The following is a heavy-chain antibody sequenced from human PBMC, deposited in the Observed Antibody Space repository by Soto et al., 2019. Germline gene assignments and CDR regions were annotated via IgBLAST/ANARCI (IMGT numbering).Heavy chain of an antibody. D-gene: IGHD3-3*01. J-gene: IGHJ3*02. V-gene: IGHV5-51*01. CDR2: IYPGDSDT. CDR3: ASTSPQYYDFWGPRAFDI. Sequence: PVESLKISCKGSGYSLTTYWIGWVRQMPEKGLEWMGIIYPGDSDTRYSPSFQGQVTISADKSISTAYLQWSSLKASDTAMYYCASTSPQYYDFWGPRAFDIWGQGTMVTVSS. CDR1: GYSLTTYW.